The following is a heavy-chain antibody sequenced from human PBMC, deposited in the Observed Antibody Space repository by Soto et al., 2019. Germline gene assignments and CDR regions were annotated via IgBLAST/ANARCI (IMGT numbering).Heavy chain of an antibody. CDR1: GYTFTGYY. V-gene: IGHV1-2*02. CDR3: ARVNVVVVASTREYYFDY. J-gene: IGHJ4*02. CDR2: INPYSGGT. Sequence: QVQLVQSGAEVKKPGASVKVSCKASGYTFTGYYMHWVRQAPGQGLEWMGWINPYSGGTNYAQKFQGRVTMTRDTSISTASMELSRLRSDDTAVYYCARVNVVVVASTREYYFDYWGQGTLVTVSS. D-gene: IGHD2-15*01.